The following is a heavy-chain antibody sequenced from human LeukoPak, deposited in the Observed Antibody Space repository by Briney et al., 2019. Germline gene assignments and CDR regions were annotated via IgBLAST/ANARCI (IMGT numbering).Heavy chain of an antibody. CDR3: ARKDTAMGHFDY. V-gene: IGHV1-69*04. CDR2: IIPILGIA. CDR1: GGTFSSYA. D-gene: IGHD5-18*01. J-gene: IGHJ4*02. Sequence: GASVKVSCKASGGTFSSYAISWVRQAPGRGLEWMGRIIPILGIANYAQKFQGRVTITADKSTSTAYMELSSLRSEDTAVYYCARKDTAMGHFDYWGQGTLVTVSS.